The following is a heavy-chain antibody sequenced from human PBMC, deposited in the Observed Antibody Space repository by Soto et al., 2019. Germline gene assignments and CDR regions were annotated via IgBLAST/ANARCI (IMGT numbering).Heavy chain of an antibody. CDR1: GFTFSNAW. J-gene: IGHJ4*02. V-gene: IGHV3-15*07. CDR3: TTDGDYDFWSVHGY. D-gene: IGHD3-3*01. Sequence: EVQLVESGGGLVKPGGSLRLSCAASGFTFSNAWMNWVRQAPGKGLEWVGRIKSKTDDGTTDYAAPVKGRFTISRDDSKNTLYLQMNSLKTEDPAVYYCTTDGDYDFWSVHGYWGQGTLVTVSS. CDR2: IKSKTDDGTT.